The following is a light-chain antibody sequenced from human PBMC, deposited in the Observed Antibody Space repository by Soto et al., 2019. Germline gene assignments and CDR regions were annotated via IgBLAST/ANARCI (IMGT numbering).Light chain of an antibody. Sequence: QSVLTQPRSVSGSPGQSVTISCTGTSSDVGGYNYVSWYQQHPGKAPKLMIYDVTTRPSGVPDRFSGSKSGNTASLTVSGLQAEDEADYYCSSYAGDNNSYVFGTGTKV. V-gene: IGLV2-11*01. CDR2: DVT. J-gene: IGLJ1*01. CDR3: SSYAGDNNSYV. CDR1: SSDVGGYNY.